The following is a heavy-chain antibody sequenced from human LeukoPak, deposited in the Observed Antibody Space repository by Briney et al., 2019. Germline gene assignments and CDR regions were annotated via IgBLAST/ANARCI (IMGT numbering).Heavy chain of an antibody. CDR3: ARNWAYGDEPYNWFDP. D-gene: IGHD4-17*01. CDR2: IYYSGST. CDR1: GASLRSYY. V-gene: IGHV4-59*01. Sequence: SETLSLTCTVSGASLRSYYWSWIRQPPGKGLEWIGYIYYSGSTNYNPSLKSRVTISGDTSKNQFSLKLSSVTAADTAVYYCARNWAYGDEPYNWFDPWGQGTLVTVSS. J-gene: IGHJ5*02.